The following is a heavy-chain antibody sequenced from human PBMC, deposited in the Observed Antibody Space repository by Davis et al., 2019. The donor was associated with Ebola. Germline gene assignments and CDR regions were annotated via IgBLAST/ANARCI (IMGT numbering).Heavy chain of an antibody. CDR2: IYYSGST. CDR3: ASSVFGVVLAPYYFDY. V-gene: IGHV4-59*01. CDR1: GGSISSYY. Sequence: SETLSLTCTVPGGSISSYYWSWIRQPPGRGLEWIGYIYYSGSTNYNPSLKSRVTISVDTSKNQFSLKLSSVTAADTAVYYCASSVFGVVLAPYYFDYWGHGSLVTVSS. J-gene: IGHJ4*01. D-gene: IGHD3-3*01.